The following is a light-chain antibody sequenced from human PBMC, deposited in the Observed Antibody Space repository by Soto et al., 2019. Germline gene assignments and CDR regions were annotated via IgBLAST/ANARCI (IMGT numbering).Light chain of an antibody. CDR3: SSDSGTNSAV. J-gene: IGLJ1*01. CDR1: SSDVGGYNF. Sequence: QSVLTQPPSASGTPGQSVTISCTGTSSDVGGYNFVSWYQQHPGKAPKLIIYEVTKRPSGVPDRFSGTKSGNTASVTVSGLQAEDEADYYCSSDSGTNSAVYGSATKATVL. CDR2: EVT. V-gene: IGLV2-8*01.